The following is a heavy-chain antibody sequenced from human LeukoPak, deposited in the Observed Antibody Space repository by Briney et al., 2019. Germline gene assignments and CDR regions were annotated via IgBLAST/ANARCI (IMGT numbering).Heavy chain of an antibody. CDR3: ARETTVLGLDV. V-gene: IGHV3-66*01. Sequence: GGSLRLSCAASRFTVSSNYMSWVRQAPGKGLEWVSVIYSGGSTYYADSVKGRFTISRDNSKNTLYLQMNSLRAEDTAVYYCARETTVLGLDVWGQGTAVTVSS. CDR1: RFTVSSNY. D-gene: IGHD4-17*01. J-gene: IGHJ6*02. CDR2: IYSGGST.